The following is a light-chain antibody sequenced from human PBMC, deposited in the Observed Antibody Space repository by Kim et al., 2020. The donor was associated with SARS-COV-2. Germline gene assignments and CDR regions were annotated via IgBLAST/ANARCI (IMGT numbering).Light chain of an antibody. CDR3: QQYVDSPFT. CDR1: QNIRGDS. CDR2: GAS. Sequence: EMVLTQSPGTVSLSPGETVTLSYRASQNIRGDSLAWYQQRPGQAPRVLIHGASSRATGMPDRFSASGSGTDFTLTISRLQPEDFAVYYCQQYVDSPFTFGQGTLLEIK. J-gene: IGKJ5*01. V-gene: IGKV3-20*01.